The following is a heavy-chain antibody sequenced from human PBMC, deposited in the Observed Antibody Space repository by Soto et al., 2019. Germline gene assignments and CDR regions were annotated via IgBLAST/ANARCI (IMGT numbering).Heavy chain of an antibody. CDR3: ARDLGSTNYYFDY. Sequence: QVQLVESGGGVVQPGRSLRVSCVTSGFTFSRYGMHWVRQAPGKGLEWVAVIWYDGSKKYYADFVKGRFTISRDDSKNTLYLQMNSLRAEDTAVYYCARDLGSTNYYFDYWGLGTLVFVS. CDR2: IWYDGSKK. CDR1: GFTFSRYG. D-gene: IGHD6-25*01. V-gene: IGHV3-33*01. J-gene: IGHJ4*02.